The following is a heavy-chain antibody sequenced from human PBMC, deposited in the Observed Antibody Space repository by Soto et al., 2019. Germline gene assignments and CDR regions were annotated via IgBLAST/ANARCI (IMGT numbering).Heavy chain of an antibody. CDR3: TRDRGIRYFDWPTYYYYYYGMDV. CDR1: GFTFGDYA. D-gene: IGHD3-9*01. CDR2: IRSKAYGGTT. V-gene: IGHV3-49*03. Sequence: GGSLRLSCTASGFTFGDYAMSWFRQAPGKGLEWVGFIRSKAYGGTTEYAASVKGRFTISRDDSKSIAYLQMNSLKTEDTAVYYCTRDRGIRYFDWPTYYYYYYGMDVWGQGTTVTVSS. J-gene: IGHJ6*02.